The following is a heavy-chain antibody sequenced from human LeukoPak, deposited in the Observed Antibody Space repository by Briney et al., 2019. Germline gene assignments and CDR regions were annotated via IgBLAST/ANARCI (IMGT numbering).Heavy chain of an antibody. V-gene: IGHV3-23*01. Sequence: GGSLRLSCAASGFTFSSYAMSWVRQAPGKGLEWVSAISGSGGSTYYADSVKGRFTISRDNSKNTLYLQMNSLRAEDTAVYYCAKGDYDFWSGYYYNYYYGMDVWGQGTTVTVS. D-gene: IGHD3-3*01. CDR1: GFTFSSYA. CDR3: AKGDYDFWSGYYYNYYYGMDV. CDR2: ISGSGGST. J-gene: IGHJ6*02.